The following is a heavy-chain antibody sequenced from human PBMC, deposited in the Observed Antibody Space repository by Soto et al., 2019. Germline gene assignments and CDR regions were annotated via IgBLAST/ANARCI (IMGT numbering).Heavy chain of an antibody. CDR2: IYHSGST. D-gene: IGHD6-19*01. Sequence: PSETLSLTCAVSGYSISIGYYWGCIRQPPGKGLEWIGSIYHSGSTYYNPSLKSRVTISVDTSKNQFSLKLSSVTAADTAVYYCARGFGRGWYERGSFYDYWGQGTLVTVSS. J-gene: IGHJ4*02. CDR1: GYSISIGYY. V-gene: IGHV4-38-2*01. CDR3: ARGFGRGWYERGSFYDY.